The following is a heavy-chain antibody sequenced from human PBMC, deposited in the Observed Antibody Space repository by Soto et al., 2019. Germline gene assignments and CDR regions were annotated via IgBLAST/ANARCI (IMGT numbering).Heavy chain of an antibody. CDR2: ISGSGGST. CDR1: GFTFSSYA. Sequence: GSLRLSCAASGFTFSSYAMSWVRQAPGKGLEWVSAISGSGGSTYYADSVKGRFTISRDNSKNTLYLQMNSLRAEDTAVYYCAKDPYDSSGYCDYYYGMDVWGQGTTVTVSS. V-gene: IGHV3-23*01. CDR3: AKDPYDSSGYCDYYYGMDV. J-gene: IGHJ6*02. D-gene: IGHD3-22*01.